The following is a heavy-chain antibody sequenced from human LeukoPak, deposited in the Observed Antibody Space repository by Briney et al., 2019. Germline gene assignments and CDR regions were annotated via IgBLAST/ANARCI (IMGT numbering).Heavy chain of an antibody. CDR1: GFTFSSYA. Sequence: PGGSLRLSCAASGFTFSSYAMSWVRQAPGGGLEWVSAISGSGGSTYYADSVKGRFTISRDNSKNTLYLQMNSLRGEDTAVYYCAKDKVAVAGTGSPYWGQGTLVTVSS. J-gene: IGHJ4*02. V-gene: IGHV3-23*01. CDR2: ISGSGGST. D-gene: IGHD6-19*01. CDR3: AKDKVAVAGTGSPY.